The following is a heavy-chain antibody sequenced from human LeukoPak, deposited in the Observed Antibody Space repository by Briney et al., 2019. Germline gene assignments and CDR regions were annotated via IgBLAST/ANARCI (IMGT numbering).Heavy chain of an antibody. V-gene: IGHV3-23*01. D-gene: IGHD1-26*01. CDR2: ISGSGGST. J-gene: IGHJ6*03. CDR3: AKGRGWEASYYYYYMDV. CDR1: GFTVRSNY. Sequence: PGGSLRLSCAASGFTVRSNYMSWVRQAPGKGLEWVSAISGSGGSTYYADSVKGRFTISRDNSKNTLYLQMNSLRAEDTAVYYCAKGRGWEASYYYYYMDVWGKGTTVTISS.